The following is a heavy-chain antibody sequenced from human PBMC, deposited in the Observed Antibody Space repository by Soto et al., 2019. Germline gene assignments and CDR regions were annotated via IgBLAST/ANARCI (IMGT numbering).Heavy chain of an antibody. J-gene: IGHJ3*02. Sequence: QVQLQQWGAGLLKPSETLSLTCAVYGGFVTSGSYYWSWIRQPPGKGLEWIGEMSHSGGTHFNPSLKSRVTISVYTSKNQFTLKMSSVTAADPALYYCARVERGTATTVVDAFDIWGPGTMVTVSS. D-gene: IGHD1-1*01. CDR3: ARVERGTATTVVDAFDI. V-gene: IGHV4-34*01. CDR2: MSHSGGT. CDR1: GGFVTSGSYY.